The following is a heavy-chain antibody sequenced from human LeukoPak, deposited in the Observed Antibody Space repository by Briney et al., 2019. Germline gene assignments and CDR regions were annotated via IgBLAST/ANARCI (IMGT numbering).Heavy chain of an antibody. CDR1: GGSISSYY. CDR2: IYETGST. J-gene: IGHJ4*02. CDR3: VKSGGYGLIDY. V-gene: IGHV4-59*04. D-gene: IGHD6-19*01. Sequence: SETLSLTCTVSGGSISSYYWSWIRQPPGKGLEWIGNIYETGSTYYNASLQSRVTISIDMSKNQISLRLTSVSAADTAMYYCVKSGGYGLIDYWGQGTLVTVSS.